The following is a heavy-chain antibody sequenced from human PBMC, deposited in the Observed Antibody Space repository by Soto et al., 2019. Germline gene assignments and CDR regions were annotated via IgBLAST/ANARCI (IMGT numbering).Heavy chain of an antibody. CDR1: GFTFTSSA. V-gene: IGHV1-58*01. D-gene: IGHD5-18*01. J-gene: IGHJ6*02. CDR2: IVVGSGNT. Sequence: SVKVSCTASGFTFTSSAVQLVRQARGQRLEWIGWIVVGSGNTNYAQKFQERVTITRDMSTSTAYMELSSLRSEDTAVYYCAADAFSGYSYGYSRRYYYYYGMDVWGQGTTVTVSS. CDR3: AADAFSGYSYGYSRRYYYYYGMDV.